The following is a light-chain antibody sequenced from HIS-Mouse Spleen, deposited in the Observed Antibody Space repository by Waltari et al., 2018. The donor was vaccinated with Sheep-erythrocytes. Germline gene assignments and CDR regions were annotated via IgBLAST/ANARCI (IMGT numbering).Light chain of an antibody. CDR1: NIGRKS. J-gene: IGLJ2*01. CDR2: DDS. Sequence: SYVLTQPPSVSVAPGQTARITCGGNNIGRKSVHWYQQKPGQAPVLVVYDDSDRPSGSRERFSGSNAGNTATLTISRVEAGDEADYYCQVWDSSSDHVVFGGGTKLTVL. CDR3: QVWDSSSDHVV. V-gene: IGLV3-21*02.